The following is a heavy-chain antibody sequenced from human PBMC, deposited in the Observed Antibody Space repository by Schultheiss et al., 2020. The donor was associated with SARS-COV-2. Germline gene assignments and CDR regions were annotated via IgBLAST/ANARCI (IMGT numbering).Heavy chain of an antibody. V-gene: IGHV3-9*01. CDR3: ARLVSGWYGVDY. CDR1: GFTFDDYA. CDR2: ISWNSGSI. D-gene: IGHD6-19*01. Sequence: GGSLRLSCAASGFTFDDYAMHWVRQAPGKGLEWVSGISWNSGSIGYADSVKGRFTISRDNAKNSLYLQMNSLRAEDTAFYYCARLVSGWYGVDYWGRGTLVTVSS. J-gene: IGHJ4*02.